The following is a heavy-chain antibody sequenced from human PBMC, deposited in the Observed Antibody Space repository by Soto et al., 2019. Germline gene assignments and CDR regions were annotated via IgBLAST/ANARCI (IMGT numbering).Heavy chain of an antibody. CDR2: IYWNDDK. J-gene: IGHJ4*02. Sequence: SGPTLVNPTQTLTLTCTFSGFSLSTSGVGVGWIRQPPGKALEWLALIYWNDDKRYSPSLKSRLTITKDTSKNQVVLTMTNMGPVDTATYYCAHLRRGKGSGIYFDYWGQGTLVTVSS. CDR1: GFSLSTSGVG. CDR3: AHLRRGKGSGIYFDY. D-gene: IGHD3-10*01. V-gene: IGHV2-5*01.